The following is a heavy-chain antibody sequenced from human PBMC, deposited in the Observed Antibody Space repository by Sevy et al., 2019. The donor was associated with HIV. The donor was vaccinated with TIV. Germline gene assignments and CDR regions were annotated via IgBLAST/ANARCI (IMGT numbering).Heavy chain of an antibody. CDR2: VSSDGTTR. J-gene: IGHJ5*02. CDR3: AKEGYYYDSRASDWFDP. D-gene: IGHD3-22*01. CDR1: GFNFSPYA. Sequence: GGSLRLSCAASGFNFSPYAMHWVRQGPGKGLEWVATVSSDGTTRSYVDSIKGRFCLSRDNSKNTLYLQMNNLTPEDTAVYYCAKEGYYYDSRASDWFDPWGPGALVTVSS. V-gene: IGHV3-30*18.